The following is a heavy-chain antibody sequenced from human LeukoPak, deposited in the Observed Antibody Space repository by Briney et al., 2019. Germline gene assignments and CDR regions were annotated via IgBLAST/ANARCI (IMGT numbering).Heavy chain of an antibody. CDR3: ARGYMYNWFDP. Sequence: PGGSLRLSCAASGFTFSSYAMHWVRQAPGKGLEWVAVISYDGSNKYYADSVKGRFTISRDNSKNTLYLQMNSLRAEDTAVYYCARGYMYNWFDPWGQGTLVTVSS. CDR2: ISYDGSNK. D-gene: IGHD3-16*02. J-gene: IGHJ5*02. CDR1: GFTFSSYA. V-gene: IGHV3-30-3*01.